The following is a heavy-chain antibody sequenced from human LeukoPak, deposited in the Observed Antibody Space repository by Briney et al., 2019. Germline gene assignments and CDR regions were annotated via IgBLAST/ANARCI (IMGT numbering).Heavy chain of an antibody. V-gene: IGHV3-23*01. CDR3: ARDGDSTSSASGYMDV. J-gene: IGHJ6*03. CDR2: ISGSSGHT. D-gene: IGHD2-2*01. CDR1: GFTFRSYA. Sequence: PGGSLRLSCAASGFTFRSYAMTWVRQAPGKGLEWVSTISGSSGHTYYADSVKGRFTISRDNSKNTLYLQMNSLRVDDTAVYYCARDGDSTSSASGYMDVWGKGTTVTVSS.